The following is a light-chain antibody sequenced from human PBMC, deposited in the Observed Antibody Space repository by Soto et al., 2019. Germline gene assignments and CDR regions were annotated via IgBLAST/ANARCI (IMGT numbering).Light chain of an antibody. V-gene: IGKV1-39*01. Sequence: DSQLTQSPSSLSASVGERVTITCRASQTIAMYVNWFQQKPGKAPKPLIYTTSSLQSGVPPRFSGSGSETDFTLTISRLQPEDSATYYCQPSFPTPYTFGQGTRLEIK. CDR3: QPSFPTPYT. CDR2: TTS. J-gene: IGKJ5*01. CDR1: QTIAMY.